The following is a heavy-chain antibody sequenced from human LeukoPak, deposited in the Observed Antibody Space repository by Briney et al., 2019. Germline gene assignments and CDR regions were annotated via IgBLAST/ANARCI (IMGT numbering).Heavy chain of an antibody. CDR2: IYYSGST. V-gene: IGHV4-59*08. CDR1: GGSISIYY. J-gene: IGHJ4*02. Sequence: TSETLSLTCTVSGGSISIYYWSWIRQPPGKGLEWIGYIYYSGSTNYNPSLKSRVTISVDTSKNQFSLKVSSVTAADTAVYYCARGSSWSYYFDYWGQGTLVTVSS. CDR3: ARGSSWSYYFDY. D-gene: IGHD6-13*01.